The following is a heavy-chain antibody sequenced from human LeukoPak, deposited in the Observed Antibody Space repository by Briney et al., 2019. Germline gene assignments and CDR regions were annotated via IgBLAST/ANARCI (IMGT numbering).Heavy chain of an antibody. CDR1: GFTFSSYG. D-gene: IGHD3-10*01. V-gene: IGHV3-30*18. CDR3: AKDRRGYYGDYFDY. CDR2: ISYDGSNK. J-gene: IGHJ4*02. Sequence: GRSLRLSCAASGFTFSSYGTHWVRQAPGKGLEWVAVISYDGSNKYYADSVKGRFTISRDNSKNTLYLQMNSLRAEDTAVYYCAKDRRGYYGDYFDYWGQGTLVTVSS.